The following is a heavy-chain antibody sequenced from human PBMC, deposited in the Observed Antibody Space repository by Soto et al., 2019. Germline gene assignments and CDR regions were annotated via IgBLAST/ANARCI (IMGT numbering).Heavy chain of an antibody. V-gene: IGHV3-13*01. CDR1: GFTFSRYD. CDR2: IGTAGDT. CDR3: ARGRSVASPMDV. D-gene: IGHD5-12*01. J-gene: IGHJ6*03. Sequence: GGSLRLSCAASGFTFSRYDMHWVRQATGKGLEWVSAIGTAGDTYYPGSVKGRFTISRENAKNSLYLQMNSLRAGDTAVYYCARGRSVASPMDVWGKGTTVTVSS.